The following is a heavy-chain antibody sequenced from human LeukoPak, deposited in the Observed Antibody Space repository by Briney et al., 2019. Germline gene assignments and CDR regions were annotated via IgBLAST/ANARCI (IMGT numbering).Heavy chain of an antibody. Sequence: PSETLSLTCTVSGGSISSSSYYWGWIRQPPGKGLEWIGSIYHSGSTYCNPSLKSRVTISVDTSKNQFSLNLSSVTAADTAVYYCARTTYSSSRTFDYWGQGTLVTVSS. CDR1: GGSISSSSYY. D-gene: IGHD6-13*01. CDR2: IYHSGST. CDR3: ARTTYSSSRTFDY. J-gene: IGHJ4*02. V-gene: IGHV4-39*01.